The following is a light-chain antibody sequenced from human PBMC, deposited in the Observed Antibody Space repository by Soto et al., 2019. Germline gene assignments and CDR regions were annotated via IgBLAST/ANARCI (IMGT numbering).Light chain of an antibody. J-gene: IGKJ1*01. CDR1: QSISSW. Sequence: DIQMTQSPSTLSASVGDRVTITCRASQSISSWLAWYQQKPGKAPKLLIYKASSVESGVPSRFSGSGSGTEITLTISSRQPDDFATYYCQQYNSYSGTFGQGTKVEIK. CDR2: KAS. V-gene: IGKV1-5*03. CDR3: QQYNSYSGT.